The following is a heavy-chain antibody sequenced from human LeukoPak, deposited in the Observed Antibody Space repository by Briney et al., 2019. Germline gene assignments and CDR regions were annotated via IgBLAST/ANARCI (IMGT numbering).Heavy chain of an antibody. D-gene: IGHD5-12*01. J-gene: IGHJ4*02. V-gene: IGHV3-53*01. CDR2: IYSGGSI. Sequence: GGSLRLSCAASGFIFSNYAMSWVRQAPGKGLEWVSVIYSGGSIYYADSVKGRFTISRDNSKNTLYLQVNSLRAEDTAVYYCARDQGGYSGYEDWGQGTLVTVSS. CDR1: GFIFSNYA. CDR3: ARDQGGYSGYED.